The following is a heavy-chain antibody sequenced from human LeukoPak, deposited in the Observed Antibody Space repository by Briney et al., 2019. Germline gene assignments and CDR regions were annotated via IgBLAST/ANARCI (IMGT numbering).Heavy chain of an antibody. D-gene: IGHD3-22*01. CDR1: GGSISSGGYY. CDR2: IYHSGST. V-gene: IGHV4-31*03. J-gene: IGHJ3*02. Sequence: SETLSLTCTVSGGSISSGGYYWSWIRQHPGKGLEWIGYIYHSGSTYYNPSLKSRVTISVDTSKNQFSLKLSSVTAADTAVYYCARDRQYYDSSGRHDAFDIWGQGTMVTVSS. CDR3: ARDRQYYDSSGRHDAFDI.